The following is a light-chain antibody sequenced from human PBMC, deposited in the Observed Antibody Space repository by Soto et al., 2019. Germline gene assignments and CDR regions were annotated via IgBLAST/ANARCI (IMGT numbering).Light chain of an antibody. V-gene: IGKV3-20*01. Sequence: EIVLAQSPGTPSLSRGERATLSCSASQMVINTYLAWYQQKPGQAPRLLIYDASSRATGIPDRFSGSGSGTDFTLTISRLEAEDFAVYYCQQYGSSPEWTFGQGTKVDI. CDR1: QMVINTY. J-gene: IGKJ1*01. CDR2: DAS. CDR3: QQYGSSPEWT.